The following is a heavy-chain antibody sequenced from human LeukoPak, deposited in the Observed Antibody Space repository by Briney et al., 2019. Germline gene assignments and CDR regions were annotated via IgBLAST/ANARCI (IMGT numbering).Heavy chain of an antibody. CDR3: ASSLMTGAFDI. Sequence: SETLSLTCTVSGGSISSYYWSWIRQPPGKGLEWIGYIYYSGSTNYNPSLKSRVTISVVTSKNQFSLKLSSVTAADTAVYYCASSLMTGAFDIWGQGTMVTVSS. D-gene: IGHD3-16*01. CDR2: IYYSGST. V-gene: IGHV4-59*01. CDR1: GGSISSYY. J-gene: IGHJ3*02.